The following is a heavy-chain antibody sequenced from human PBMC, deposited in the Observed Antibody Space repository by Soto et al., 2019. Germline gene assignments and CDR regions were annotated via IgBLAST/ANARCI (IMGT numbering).Heavy chain of an antibody. D-gene: IGHD2-8*02. J-gene: IGHJ3*02. CDR3: AKATATGGGAFDI. CDR1: GFICGSYD. Sequence: GGSLRLSCAASGFICGSYDMSWVRQAPGKGLEWVSTILVDGRTFYVDSVKGRFTISRDSSQNTVYLQMNSLTAGDTALYYCAKATATGGGAFDICGQGTKVTVSS. V-gene: IGHV3-23*01. CDR2: ILVDGRT.